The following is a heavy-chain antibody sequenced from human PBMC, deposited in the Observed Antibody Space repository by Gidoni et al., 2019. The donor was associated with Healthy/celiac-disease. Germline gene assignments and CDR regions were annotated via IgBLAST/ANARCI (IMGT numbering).Heavy chain of an antibody. J-gene: IGHJ5*02. V-gene: IGHV3-23*01. D-gene: IGHD5-18*01. Sequence: EVQLLESGGGLVQPGGSLRLSCAASGFTFSSYAMSWVRQAPGKGLEWVSAISGSGGSTYYADSVKGRFTISRDNSKNTLYLQMNSLRAEDTAVYYCAKHVSRVGGRIQLWLGNWFDPWGQGTLVTVSS. CDR2: ISGSGGST. CDR3: AKHVSRVGGRIQLWLGNWFDP. CDR1: GFTFSSYA.